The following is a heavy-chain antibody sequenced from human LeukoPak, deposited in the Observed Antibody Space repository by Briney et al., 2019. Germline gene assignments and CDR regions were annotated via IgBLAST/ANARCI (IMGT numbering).Heavy chain of an antibody. D-gene: IGHD2-2*02. V-gene: IGHV1-24*01. J-gene: IGHJ4*02. CDR3: ATAPRYCSSTSCYSFDY. CDR1: GYTLTELS. CDR2: FDPEDGET. Sequence: ASVKVSLKFSGYTLTELSMHWVRQAPGKGLEWMGGFDPEDGETIYAQKFQGRVTMTEDTSTDTAYMELSSLRSEDTAVYYCATAPRYCSSTSCYSFDYWGQGTLVTVSS.